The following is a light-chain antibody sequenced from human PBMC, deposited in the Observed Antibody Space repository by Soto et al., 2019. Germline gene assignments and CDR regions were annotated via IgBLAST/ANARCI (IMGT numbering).Light chain of an antibody. Sequence: QSALTQPPSASGSPGQSVTISCTGTSSDVGAYKYVSWYQQYPGKAPKLMIYEVTKRTSGVPAPFSGSKSGNTASLTVAGLQAEDEADYCCTSSVGGDILVFGVGTKLTVL. J-gene: IGLJ3*02. V-gene: IGLV2-8*01. CDR3: TSSVGGDILV. CDR1: SSDVGAYKY. CDR2: EVT.